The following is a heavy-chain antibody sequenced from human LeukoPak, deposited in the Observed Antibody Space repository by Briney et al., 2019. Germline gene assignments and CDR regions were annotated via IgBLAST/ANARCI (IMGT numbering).Heavy chain of an antibody. J-gene: IGHJ6*03. CDR2: IIPIFGTA. V-gene: IGHV1-69*13. CDR3: ARDAKDVVVPAANYYYYYMDV. D-gene: IGHD2-2*01. Sequence: ASVKVSCKASGGTFIHYSISWVRQAPGQGLEWMGGIIPIFGTANYAQKFQGRVTITADESTSTAYMELSSLRSEDTAVYYCARDAKDVVVPAANYYYYYMDVWGKGTTVTVSS. CDR1: GGTFIHYS.